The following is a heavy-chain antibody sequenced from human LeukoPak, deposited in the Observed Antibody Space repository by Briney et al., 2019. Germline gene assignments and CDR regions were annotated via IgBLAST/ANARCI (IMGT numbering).Heavy chain of an antibody. D-gene: IGHD1-26*01. Sequence: WDTLSLPRTVSGYSISSGYYWGWIRQPPGTGLEWIGSIYHSGRTYYNPSLKSRVTISVDTSKNQFSLKLSPVTAADTAVYYCARVVSESYSRTLDYWGQGTLVTVSS. CDR3: ARVVSESYSRTLDY. J-gene: IGHJ4*02. V-gene: IGHV4-38-2*02. CDR2: IYHSGRT. CDR1: GYSISSGYY.